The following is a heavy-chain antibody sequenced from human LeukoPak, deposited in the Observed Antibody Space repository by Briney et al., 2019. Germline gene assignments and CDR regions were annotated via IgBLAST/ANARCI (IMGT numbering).Heavy chain of an antibody. V-gene: IGHV1-8*01. D-gene: IGHD2-15*01. CDR1: GYTFTSSD. CDR3: ARRQQSLRTRRYYGMDV. Sequence: ASVKVSCKASGYTFTSSDINWVRQATGQGLEWMGWMNPNSGNTGYAQKFQGRVTMTRNTSISTAYMELSSLRSEDTAVYYCARRQQSLRTRRYYGMDVWGQGTTVTVSS. J-gene: IGHJ6*02. CDR2: MNPNSGNT.